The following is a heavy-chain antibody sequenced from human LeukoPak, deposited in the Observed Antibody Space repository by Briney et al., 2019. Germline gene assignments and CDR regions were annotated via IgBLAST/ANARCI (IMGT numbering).Heavy chain of an antibody. CDR1: GFTFSSYI. Sequence: GGSLRLSCAASGFTFSSYIMNWVRQAPGKGLEWVSTIGASSTYIYYADSVKGRFTISRDNAKKSLYLQMNSLRAEDTAVYYCARVEWELPWFDPWGQGTLVTVSS. J-gene: IGHJ5*02. V-gene: IGHV3-21*01. CDR2: IGASSTYI. D-gene: IGHD1-26*01. CDR3: ARVEWELPWFDP.